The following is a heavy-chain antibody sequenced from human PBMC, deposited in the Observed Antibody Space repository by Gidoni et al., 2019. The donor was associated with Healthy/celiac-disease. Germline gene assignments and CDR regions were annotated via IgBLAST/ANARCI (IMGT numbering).Heavy chain of an antibody. CDR2: IDPSDSYT. CDR3: ARLYCSSTSCRHYDY. J-gene: IGHJ4*02. Sequence: EVQLVQSGAAVKKPGESLRISCQGSGYSFTSYGISWVRQMPGKGLEWMGRIDPSDSYTNSSPSFQGHVTISADKSISTAYLQWSRRKASDTAMYYCARLYCSSTSCRHYDYWGQGTLVTVSS. D-gene: IGHD2-2*01. V-gene: IGHV5-10-1*03. CDR1: GYSFTSYG.